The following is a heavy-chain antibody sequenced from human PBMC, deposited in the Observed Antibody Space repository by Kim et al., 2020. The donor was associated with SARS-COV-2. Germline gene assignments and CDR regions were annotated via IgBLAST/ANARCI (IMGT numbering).Heavy chain of an antibody. CDR2: IYYSGST. Sequence: SETLSLTCTVSGGSISSYYWSWIRQPPGKGLEWIGYIYYSGSTNYNPSLKSRVTISVDTSKNQFSLKLSSVTAADTAVYYCARDRGLSGAYYGSGGGYY. D-gene: IGHD3-10*01. J-gene: IGHJ6*01. V-gene: IGHV4-59*01. CDR1: GGSISSYY. CDR3: ARDRGLSGAYYGSGGGYY.